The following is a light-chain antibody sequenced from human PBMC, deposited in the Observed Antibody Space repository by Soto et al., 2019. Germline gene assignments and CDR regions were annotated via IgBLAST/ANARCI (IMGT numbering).Light chain of an antibody. CDR3: QQRNFRPGGT. CDR1: QSVGTY. Sequence: EIVLTQSPVILSVSPGDRATLSCRVSQSVGTYLAWYQQKPGQAPRLLIYDASIRATGIPARFSGSGSGTDFTLSICSLEPEDFAVYFCQQRNFRPGGTFGQGTKVEI. J-gene: IGKJ1*01. V-gene: IGKV3-11*01. CDR2: DAS.